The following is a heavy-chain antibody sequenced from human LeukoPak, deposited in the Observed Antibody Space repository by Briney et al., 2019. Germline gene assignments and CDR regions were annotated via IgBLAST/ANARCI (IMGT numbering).Heavy chain of an antibody. CDR3: ARQQGYCSSTSCYTKGFDY. V-gene: IGHV5-51*01. CDR2: IYPGDSDT. D-gene: IGHD2-2*02. Sequence: GESLKISCKGSGYSFTSYWIGWVRQMPGKGLEWMGIIYPGDSDTRYSPSFQGQVTISADKSISTAYLQWSSLKASDTAMYYCARQQGYCSSTSCYTKGFDYWGQGTLVTLSS. J-gene: IGHJ4*02. CDR1: GYSFTSYW.